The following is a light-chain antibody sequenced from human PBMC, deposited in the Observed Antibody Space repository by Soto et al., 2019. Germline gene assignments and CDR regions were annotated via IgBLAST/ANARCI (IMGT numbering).Light chain of an antibody. CDR1: QSVSIK. V-gene: IGKV3-15*01. CDR3: RQYNKWPPIT. J-gene: IGKJ5*01. Sequence: EIVLTQSPDTLSLSPGERATLSCRASQSVSIKLAWYQQKPGQAPRLIIYDTSTRATGIPARFSGSGSGTEFTLTISSLQSEDFAVYYCRQYNKWPPITFGQGTRLEIK. CDR2: DTS.